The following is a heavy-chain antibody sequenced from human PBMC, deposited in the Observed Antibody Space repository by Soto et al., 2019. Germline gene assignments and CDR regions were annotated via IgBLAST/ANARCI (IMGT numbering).Heavy chain of an antibody. CDR2: IFPSDSDT. V-gene: IGHV5-51*01. CDR1: GYRFTSYW. CDR3: ARKDKSGYFNWFDP. D-gene: IGHD3-22*01. Sequence: GESLKISCRTSGYRFTSYWIAGVRQMPGKGLEWMGIIFPSDSDTRYSPSFQGQVTTSADRSTSTVFLQWASLKASDTAVYFCARKDKSGYFNWFDPWGQGTLVTVSS. J-gene: IGHJ5*02.